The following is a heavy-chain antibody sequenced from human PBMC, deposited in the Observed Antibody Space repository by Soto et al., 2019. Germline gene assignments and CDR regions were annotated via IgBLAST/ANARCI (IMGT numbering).Heavy chain of an antibody. CDR1: GYSLSSPYS. V-gene: IGHV4-38-2*01. J-gene: IGHJ3*02. D-gene: IGHD3-22*01. Sequence: SETLSLTCAVSGYSLSSPYSCGWIRQPPGKGLEWIGSISQSGTTYYNPSLKSRVTISVDASKSQFSLQLNSVTAADSAFYYCSRINYDGSDFYGGVFDIGGHGTMVTV. CDR2: ISQSGTT. CDR3: SRINYDGSDFYGGVFDI.